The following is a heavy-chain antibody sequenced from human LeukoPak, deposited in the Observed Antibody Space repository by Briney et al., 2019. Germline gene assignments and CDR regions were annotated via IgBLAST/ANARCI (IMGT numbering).Heavy chain of an antibody. J-gene: IGHJ1*01. V-gene: IGHV3-48*01. CDR1: GFTFSSYS. CDR2: ISSSSSTI. D-gene: IGHD3-22*01. Sequence: GGSLRLSCAASGFTFSSYSMNWVRQAPGKGLEWVSYISSSSSTIYYADSVKGRFTISRDNAKNSLYLQMNSLRAEDTAVYYCARDKHYYDSSGYFHKEYFQHWGQGTLVTVSS. CDR3: ARDKHYYDSSGYFHKEYFQH.